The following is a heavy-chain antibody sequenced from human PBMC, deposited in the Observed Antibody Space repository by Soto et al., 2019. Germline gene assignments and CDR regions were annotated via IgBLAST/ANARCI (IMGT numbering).Heavy chain of an antibody. CDR2: INHSGST. CDR3: ARGIAAAGTYAELAY. Sequence: PFETLSLTCAVYGGSFSGYYWSWIRQPPGEGLEWIGEINHSGSTNYNPSLKSRATISVVPSKNQFSLKLSSVTAADTAVYYCARGIAAAGTYAELAYWGQGALVTVSS. CDR1: GGSFSGYY. V-gene: IGHV4-34*01. J-gene: IGHJ4*02. D-gene: IGHD6-13*01.